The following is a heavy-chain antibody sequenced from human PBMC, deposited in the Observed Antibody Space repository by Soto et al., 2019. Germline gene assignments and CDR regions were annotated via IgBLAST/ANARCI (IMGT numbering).Heavy chain of an antibody. CDR1: GWSFIYYQ. V-gene: IGHV4-34*01. Sequence: QVQLQQWGAGLLKPSETLALPCAVSGWSFIYYQWSWIRQPPGKGLERIGEIDHRGSTNYNPSLQSRATNVIDTFSHQFSLKLSSVTAADTAVYYCSRRPDGFDMLRQGTMVTVSS. CDR3: SRRPDGFDM. CDR2: IDHRGST. J-gene: IGHJ3*02.